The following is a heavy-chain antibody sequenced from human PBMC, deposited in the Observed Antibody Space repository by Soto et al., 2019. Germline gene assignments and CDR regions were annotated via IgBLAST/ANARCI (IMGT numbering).Heavy chain of an antibody. Sequence: LETLSLTCAVSGYSISSGYYWGWIRQPPGKGLEWIGSIYHSGSTYYNPSLKSRVTISVDTSKNQFSLKLSSVTAADTAVYYCARDLRGGSGYDYWGQGTLVTVSS. J-gene: IGHJ4*02. D-gene: IGHD6-19*01. V-gene: IGHV4-38-2*02. CDR1: GYSISSGYY. CDR2: IYHSGST. CDR3: ARDLRGGSGYDY.